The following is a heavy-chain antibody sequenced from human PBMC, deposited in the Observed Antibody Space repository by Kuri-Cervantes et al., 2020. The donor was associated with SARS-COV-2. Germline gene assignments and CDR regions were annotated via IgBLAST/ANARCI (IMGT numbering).Heavy chain of an antibody. CDR3: AKDLGRPNWFDP. J-gene: IGHJ5*02. CDR1: GFTFSSYA. Sequence: GESLNISCAASGFTFSSYAMSWVRQAPGKGLEWVSAISGSGGSTYYADSVKGRFTISRDNSKNTLYLQMNSLRAEDTAVYYCAKDLGRPNWFDPWGQGTLVTVSS. V-gene: IGHV3-23*01. CDR2: ISGSGGST.